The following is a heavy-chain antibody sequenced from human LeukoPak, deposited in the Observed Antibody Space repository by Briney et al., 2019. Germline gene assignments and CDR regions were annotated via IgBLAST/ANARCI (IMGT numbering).Heavy chain of an antibody. V-gene: IGHV4-59*01. Sequence: SETLSLTCTVSGGSISSYYWNWIRQPPGKGLEWIGYIYYSGSNNYNPSLKSRVTISIATSKNQFSLKLSSVTAADTAVYYCAGSGSYYYFDYWGQGTLVTVSS. CDR3: AGSGSYYYFDY. J-gene: IGHJ4*02. CDR1: GGSISSYY. CDR2: IYYSGSN. D-gene: IGHD1-26*01.